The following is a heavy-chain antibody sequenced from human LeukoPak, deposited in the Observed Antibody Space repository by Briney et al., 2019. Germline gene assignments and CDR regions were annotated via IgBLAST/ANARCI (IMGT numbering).Heavy chain of an antibody. V-gene: IGHV3-30*18. CDR2: ISYDGSNK. D-gene: IGHD3-22*01. CDR3: AKPEYYYDSSGYQQYYFDY. J-gene: IGHJ4*02. CDR1: GFTFSSYG. Sequence: GSLRLSCAASGFTFSSYGMHSVRQAPGKGLEWVAVISYDGSNKYYADSVKGRFTISRDNSKNTLYLQMNSLRAEDTAVYYCAKPEYYYDSSGYQQYYFDYWGQGTLVTVSS.